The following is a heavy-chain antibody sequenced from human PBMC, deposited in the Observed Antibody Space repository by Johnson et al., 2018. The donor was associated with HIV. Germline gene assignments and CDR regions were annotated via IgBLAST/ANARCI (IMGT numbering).Heavy chain of an antibody. CDR2: IKQDESEK. Sequence: VQLEESGGGLVQPGGSLRLSCVGSGFIFSSYWMSWVRQAPGKGLEWVSNIKQDESEKYHVDSVKGRFTISRDNAKNSLYLQMHSLRADETAVYYCVRDDYAFHIWGQGTMVTVSS. V-gene: IGHV3-7*01. J-gene: IGHJ3*02. CDR3: VRDDYAFHI. CDR1: GFIFSSYW. D-gene: IGHD2-21*02.